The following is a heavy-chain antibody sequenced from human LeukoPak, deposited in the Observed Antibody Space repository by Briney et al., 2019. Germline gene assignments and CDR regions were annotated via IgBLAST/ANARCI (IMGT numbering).Heavy chain of an antibody. J-gene: IGHJ4*02. D-gene: IGHD3-22*01. Sequence: GGSLRLSCAASGFTFSSYAMSWVRQAPVKGLEWVSAISGSGGSTYYADSVKGRFTISRDNSKNTLYLQMNSLRAEDTAVYYCAKDQTITMIVVEDDYWGQGTLVTVSS. V-gene: IGHV3-23*01. CDR2: ISGSGGST. CDR1: GFTFSSYA. CDR3: AKDQTITMIVVEDDY.